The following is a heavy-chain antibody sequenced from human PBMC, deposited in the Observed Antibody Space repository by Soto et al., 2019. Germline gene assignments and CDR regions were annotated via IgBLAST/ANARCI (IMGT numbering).Heavy chain of an antibody. J-gene: IGHJ5*02. D-gene: IGHD3-3*01. V-gene: IGHV1-46*03. CDR3: GRAPELRGTVFGVVILWQYYWLDT. Sequence: QVQLVQSGTEVKKPGASLKISCKASGYTFTRYYMHWVRQAPGQGLEWMGIINPSGGSTSYAQKFQDRVTMTRDTSTSTYYMELSNLRSDDTAVYHCGRAPELRGTVFGVVILWQYYWLDTWGQGTPVTVSS. CDR2: INPSGGST. CDR1: GYTFTRYY.